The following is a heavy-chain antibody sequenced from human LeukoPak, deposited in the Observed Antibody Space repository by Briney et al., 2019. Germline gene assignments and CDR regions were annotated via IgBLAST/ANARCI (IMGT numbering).Heavy chain of an antibody. Sequence: SETLSLTCTVSGGSISSGSYYWSWIRQPAGKGLEWIGRIYTSGSTNYNPSLKSRVTISVDTSKNQFSLKQSSVTAADTAVYYCARAPSDYLYYYYYMDVWGQGTTVTVSS. J-gene: IGHJ6*03. CDR2: IYTSGST. CDR1: GGSISSGSYY. D-gene: IGHD5-12*01. CDR3: ARAPSDYLYYYYYMDV. V-gene: IGHV4-61*02.